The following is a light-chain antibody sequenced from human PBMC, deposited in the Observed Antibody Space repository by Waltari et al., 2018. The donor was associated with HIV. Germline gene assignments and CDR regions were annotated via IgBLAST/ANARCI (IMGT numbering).Light chain of an antibody. CDR3: HQYNNWPRGT. J-gene: IGKJ5*01. CDR1: QSIGGN. V-gene: IGKV3D-15*01. Sequence: EIVMTQSPATLSVSPGERVIPSCRARQSIGGNLAWCQQKPGQAPRLLIYAAATRAAVIPARFSGSRSGTEFSLTISSLQSEDFAVYYCHQYNNWPRGTFGQGTRLEI. CDR2: AAA.